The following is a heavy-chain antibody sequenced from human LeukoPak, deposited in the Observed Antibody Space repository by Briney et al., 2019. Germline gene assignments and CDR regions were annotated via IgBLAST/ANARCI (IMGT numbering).Heavy chain of an antibody. CDR3: AGAAELAADDY. D-gene: IGHD1-7*01. J-gene: IGHJ4*02. CDR2: IYYSGST. Sequence: SETLSLTCTVSGGSISSGDYYWSWIRQPPGKGLEWIGYIYYSGSTYYNPSLKSRVTISVDTSKNQFSLKLSSVTAADTAVYYCAGAAELAADDYWGQGTLVTVS. V-gene: IGHV4-30-4*08. CDR1: GGSISSGDYY.